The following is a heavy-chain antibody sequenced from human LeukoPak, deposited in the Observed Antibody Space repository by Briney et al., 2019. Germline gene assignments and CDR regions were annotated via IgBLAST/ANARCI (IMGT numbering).Heavy chain of an antibody. CDR1: GFTFSNYD. CDR3: VREPAYTGTWWYPDL. Sequence: GESLRLSCVASGFTFSNYDMHWVRQGTGKGLEWIAAIDPAGQTWYSDSVKGRFTISRENAKNALYLQMNSLRAADTAVYYCVREPAYTGTWWYPDLWGRGTLVTVAS. CDR2: IDPAGQT. D-gene: IGHD3-16*01. J-gene: IGHJ2*01. V-gene: IGHV3-13*01.